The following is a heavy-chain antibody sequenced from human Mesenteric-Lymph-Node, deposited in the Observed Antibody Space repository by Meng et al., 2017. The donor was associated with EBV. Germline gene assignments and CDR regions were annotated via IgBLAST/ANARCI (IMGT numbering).Heavy chain of an antibody. CDR2: INSDGSSS. CDR1: GFTFSNYW. Sequence: EVQLVESGVGLVQPGXSLRLSVAASGFTFSNYWMYWVRQAPGKGLVWVSRINSDGSSSSYADSVKGRFTISRDNAKNTLYLQMNSLGAEDTAVYYCTREVMHYDKSGYYFSSEEYWGQGTLVTVSS. V-gene: IGHV3-74*01. CDR3: TREVMHYDKSGYYFSSEEY. J-gene: IGHJ4*02. D-gene: IGHD3-22*01.